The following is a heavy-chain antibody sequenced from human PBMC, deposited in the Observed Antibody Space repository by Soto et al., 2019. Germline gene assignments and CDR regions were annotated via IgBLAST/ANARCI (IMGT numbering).Heavy chain of an antibody. CDR3: AIDLLRVRKMDV. J-gene: IGHJ6*04. V-gene: IGHV3-23*01. CDR2: IRGGGDNT. D-gene: IGHD3-10*01. CDR1: GFTFSSYA. Sequence: EVQLLESGGGLVQPGGSLRLSCAASGFTFSSYAMSWVRQAPGKGLEWVSVIRGGGDNTYYADTVKGRFTISIDNAQSTLYLQMNSLRAEDTAVYYWAIDLLRVRKMDVWGKGTTVPVPS.